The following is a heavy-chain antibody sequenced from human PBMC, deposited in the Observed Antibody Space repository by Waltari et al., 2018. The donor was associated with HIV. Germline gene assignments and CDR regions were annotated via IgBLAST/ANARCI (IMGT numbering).Heavy chain of an antibody. CDR1: GFTLSNYP. D-gene: IGHD3-22*01. Sequence: EVQLVESGGGLVQPGGSLRLSCSASGFTLSNYPIHWVRQAQGKGLEYVSAITSHGKNTYYVDSVKGRFTISRDNSKNMLYLQMRSLRAEDTALYYCVKDSGYNSSGGAFDIWGQGTMVIVSS. J-gene: IGHJ3*02. CDR2: ITSHGKNT. CDR3: VKDSGYNSSGGAFDI. V-gene: IGHV3-64D*06.